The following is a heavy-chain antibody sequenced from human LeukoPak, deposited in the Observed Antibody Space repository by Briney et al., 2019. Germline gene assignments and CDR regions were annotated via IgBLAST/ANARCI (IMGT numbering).Heavy chain of an antibody. Sequence: GGSLRLSCAASGFTFGNYWMSWVRQAPGKGLEWVANIRQDGSEKFYLDSVKGRFTISRDNDKTSLYLQMNSLRGDDTAVYFCARVGGSWELLLWGQGTLVTVS. D-gene: IGHD1-26*01. V-gene: IGHV3-7*01. J-gene: IGHJ4*02. CDR1: GFTFGNYW. CDR3: ARVGGSWELLL. CDR2: IRQDGSEK.